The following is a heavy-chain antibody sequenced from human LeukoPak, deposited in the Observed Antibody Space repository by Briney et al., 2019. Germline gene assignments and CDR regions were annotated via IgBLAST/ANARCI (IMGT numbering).Heavy chain of an antibody. CDR1: GFTFDDYT. D-gene: IGHD2-15*01. CDR3: ARDCSGGSCYSAGRAFDI. V-gene: IGHV3-43*01. J-gene: IGHJ3*02. CDR2: ISWDGGST. Sequence: GGSLRLSCAASGFTFDDYTMHWVRQAPGKGLEWVSLISWDGGSTYYADSVKGRFTISRDNAKNSLNLQMNSLRAEDTAVYYCARDCSGGSCYSAGRAFDIWGQGTLVTVSS.